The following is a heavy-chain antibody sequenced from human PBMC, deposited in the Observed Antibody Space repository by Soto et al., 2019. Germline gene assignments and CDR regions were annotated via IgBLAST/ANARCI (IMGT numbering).Heavy chain of an antibody. Sequence: EVQLVESGGGLVQPGGSLRLSCATSGFILSDCAMNWVRQAPGKGLEWVSYISSSSSVIDYADSVKGRFTVSRDNARNSLYLQMNSLRAEDTAVYYCARDLSWGSNWYYYMDVWGKGTTGTVPS. V-gene: IGHV3-48*01. CDR3: ARDLSWGSNWYYYMDV. J-gene: IGHJ6*03. D-gene: IGHD7-27*01. CDR1: GFILSDCA. CDR2: ISSSSSVI.